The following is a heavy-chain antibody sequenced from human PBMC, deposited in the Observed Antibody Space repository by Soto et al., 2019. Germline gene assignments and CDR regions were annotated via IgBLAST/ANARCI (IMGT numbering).Heavy chain of an antibody. CDR3: ARAGGMVEWLFIPSNWFDP. CDR1: GGSISSGGYY. Sequence: PSETLSLTCTVSGGSISSGGYYWSWIRQHPGKGLEWIGYIYYSGSTYYNPSLKSRVTISVDTSKNQFSLKLSSVTAADTAVYYCARAGGMVEWLFIPSNWFDPSGQGTLVTVS. V-gene: IGHV4-31*03. D-gene: IGHD3-3*01. J-gene: IGHJ5*02. CDR2: IYYSGST.